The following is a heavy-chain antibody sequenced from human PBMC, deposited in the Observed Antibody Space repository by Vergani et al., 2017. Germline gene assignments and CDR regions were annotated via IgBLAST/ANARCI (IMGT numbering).Heavy chain of an antibody. D-gene: IGHD6-19*01. Sequence: QVQLQQSGPGLVQPSQTLSLTCAISGDSVTSNSAAWNWIRPSPSRGLGWLGRTYYRSKWYNDYAVSVKSRITINPDTAKNQFSLQLNSVTPEDTAVYYCARAPRYSSGWFGYFDYWGQGTLVTVSS. J-gene: IGHJ4*02. CDR3: ARAPRYSSGWFGYFDY. CDR1: GDSVTSNSAA. V-gene: IGHV6-1*01. CDR2: TYYRSKWYN.